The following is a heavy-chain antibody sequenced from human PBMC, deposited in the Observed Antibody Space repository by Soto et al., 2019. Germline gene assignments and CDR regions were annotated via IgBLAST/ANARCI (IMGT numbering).Heavy chain of an antibody. Sequence: EVQLVESGGGLVQPGGSLRLSCATSGFTFSAYSMNLVRQAPGKGLEWVAYISSGSTSIYYADSVKGRFTISRDNARNSLFLQMNSLRAEDTAVYFCTRGDHTNSVHVQHWGQGTLVTVSS. CDR1: GFTFSAYS. J-gene: IGHJ1*01. CDR3: TRGDHTNSVHVQH. CDR2: ISSGSTSI. D-gene: IGHD2-2*01. V-gene: IGHV3-48*01.